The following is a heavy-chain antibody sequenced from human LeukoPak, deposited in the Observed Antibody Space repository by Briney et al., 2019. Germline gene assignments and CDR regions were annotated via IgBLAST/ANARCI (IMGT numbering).Heavy chain of an antibody. CDR1: GGSFSGYY. CDR3: ARDSSSGPPPDY. J-gene: IGHJ4*02. D-gene: IGHD3-22*01. Sequence: PSETLSLTCAVYGGSFSGYYWSWIRQAPGKGLEWVSSISSYSSYIYYADSVKGRFTMSRDNAKNSLYLQMNSLRAEDTAVYYCARDSSSGPPPDYWGQGTVVTVSS. CDR2: ISSYSSYI. V-gene: IGHV3-21*01.